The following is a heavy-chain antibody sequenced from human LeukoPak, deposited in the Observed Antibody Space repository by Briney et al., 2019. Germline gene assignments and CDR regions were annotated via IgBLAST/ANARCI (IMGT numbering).Heavy chain of an antibody. J-gene: IGHJ4*02. Sequence: ASVKVSCKASGYTFPTYAMHWVRQAPGQRLEWMGWINAGSGDTKYSQNFQGRVTISRDSSASTAYMELTSLTSEDTAVYYCAVGAFDYWGQGTLVIVSS. CDR1: GYTFPTYA. CDR3: AVGAFDY. CDR2: INAGSGDT. D-gene: IGHD4-17*01. V-gene: IGHV1-3*01.